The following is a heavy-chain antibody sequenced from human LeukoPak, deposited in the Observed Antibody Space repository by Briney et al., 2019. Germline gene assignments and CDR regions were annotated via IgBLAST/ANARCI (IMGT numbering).Heavy chain of an antibody. J-gene: IGHJ4*02. Sequence: GGSLRLSCAASGFTFSSYEMNWVRQAPGKGLEWVANIKQDGSEKYYVDSVKGRFTISRDNAKNSLYLQMNSLRAEDTAVYYCARDRPPITMIVVTQFDYWGQGTLVTVSS. CDR3: ARDRPPITMIVVTQFDY. CDR2: IKQDGSEK. V-gene: IGHV3-7*01. CDR1: GFTFSSYE. D-gene: IGHD3-22*01.